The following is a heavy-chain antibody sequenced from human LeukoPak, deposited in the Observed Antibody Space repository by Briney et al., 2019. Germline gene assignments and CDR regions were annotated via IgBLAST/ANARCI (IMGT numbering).Heavy chain of an antibody. CDR3: ATGVVVPTRFDY. CDR2: INPNSGGT. D-gene: IGHD2-2*01. Sequence: ASVKVSCKASGYTFTGYYMHWVRQAPGQGLEWMGWINPNSGGTNYAQKFQGRVTMTRDTSISTAYMELSSLRSEDTAVYYCATGVVVPTRFDYWGQGTLVTVSS. J-gene: IGHJ4*02. CDR1: GYTFTGYY. V-gene: IGHV1-2*02.